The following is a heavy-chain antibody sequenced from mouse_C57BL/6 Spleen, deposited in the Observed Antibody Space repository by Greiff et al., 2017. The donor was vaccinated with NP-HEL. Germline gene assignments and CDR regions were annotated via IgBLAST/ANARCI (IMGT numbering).Heavy chain of an antibody. CDR2: IDPSDSNT. D-gene: IGHD1-1*01. V-gene: IGHV1-50*01. CDR1: GYTFTSYW. Sequence: QVQLQQPGAELVKPGASVKLSCKASGYTFTSYWMQWVKQRPGQGLEWIGEIDPSDSNTNYNQKFKGKATLTVDTSSSTAYMQLSSLTSEDSAVYYCARVTTVEAFAYWGQGTLVTVSA. CDR3: ARVTTVEAFAY. J-gene: IGHJ3*01.